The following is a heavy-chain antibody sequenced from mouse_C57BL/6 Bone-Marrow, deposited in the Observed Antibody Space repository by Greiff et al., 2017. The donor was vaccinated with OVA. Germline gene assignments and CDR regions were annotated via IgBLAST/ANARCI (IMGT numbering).Heavy chain of an antibody. J-gene: IGHJ4*01. CDR3: VRHARWLLQAMDY. D-gene: IGHD2-3*01. CDR1: GFSFNTYA. Sequence: EVKLVESGGGLVQPKGSLKLSCAASGFSFNTYAMNWVRQAPGKGLEWVARIRSKSNNYATYYADSVKDRFTISRDDSESMLYLQMNNLKTEDTAMYYCVRHARWLLQAMDYWGQGTSVTVSS. V-gene: IGHV10-1*01. CDR2: IRSKSNNYAT.